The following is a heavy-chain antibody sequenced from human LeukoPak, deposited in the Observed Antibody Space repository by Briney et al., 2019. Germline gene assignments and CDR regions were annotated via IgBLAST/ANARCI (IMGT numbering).Heavy chain of an antibody. CDR2: ISSSSSYI. CDR1: GFTFGSYS. V-gene: IGHV3-21*01. CDR3: ARWNDFWSGYYFDY. J-gene: IGHJ4*02. Sequence: GGSLRLSCAASGFTFGSYSMNWVRQAPGKGLEWVSSISSSSSYIYYADSVKGRFTISRDNAKNSLYLQMNSLRAEDTAVYYCARWNDFWSGYYFDYWGQGTLVTVSS. D-gene: IGHD3-3*01.